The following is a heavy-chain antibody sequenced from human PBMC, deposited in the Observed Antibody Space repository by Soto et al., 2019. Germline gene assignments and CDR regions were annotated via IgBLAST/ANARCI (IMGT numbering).Heavy chain of an antibody. D-gene: IGHD6-19*01. V-gene: IGHV1-18*01. Sequence: ASVKVSCKASGYTFTSYGISWVRQAPGQGLEWMGWISAYNGNTNYAQKLQGRVTMTTDTSTSTAYMELRSLRSDDTAVYYCARGIGGSGWFLTSWFDPWGQGTLVTVSS. J-gene: IGHJ5*02. CDR1: GYTFTSYG. CDR3: ARGIGGSGWFLTSWFDP. CDR2: ISAYNGNT.